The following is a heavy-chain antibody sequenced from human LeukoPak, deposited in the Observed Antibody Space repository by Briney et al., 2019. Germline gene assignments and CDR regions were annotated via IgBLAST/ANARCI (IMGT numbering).Heavy chain of an antibody. CDR1: GFTFSSYW. J-gene: IGHJ5*02. CDR2: IKQDGREK. V-gene: IGHV3-7*03. CDR3: ARDKDKWLRFGGLNWFDP. D-gene: IGHD5-12*01. Sequence: GGSLRLSCAASGFTFSSYWMSWVRPAPGKGLEWVANIKQDGREKYYVDSVKGRFTISRDNAKNSLYLQMNSLRAEDAAVYYCARDKDKWLRFGGLNWFDPWGQGTLVTVSS.